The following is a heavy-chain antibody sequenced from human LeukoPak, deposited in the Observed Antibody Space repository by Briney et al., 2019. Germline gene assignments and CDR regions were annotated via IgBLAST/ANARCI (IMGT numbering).Heavy chain of an antibody. CDR2: AKQDGTEK. D-gene: IGHD6-13*01. CDR1: GFTFRDYW. Sequence: PGGSLRLSCETSGFTFRDYWMTWVRQAPGKGLEWVANAKQDGTEKFYVDSVKGRFTISRDNGKNSLYLQMNSLRVEDTAIYYCARAGGTSWADYWGQGTLVTVSS. CDR3: ARAGGTSWADY. V-gene: IGHV3-7*01. J-gene: IGHJ4*02.